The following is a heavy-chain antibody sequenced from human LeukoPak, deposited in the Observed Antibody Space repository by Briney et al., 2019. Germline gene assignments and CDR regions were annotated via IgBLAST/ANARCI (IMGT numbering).Heavy chain of an antibody. CDR3: ARDNGAIRAYYYHGMDV. J-gene: IGHJ6*02. D-gene: IGHD2-8*01. CDR2: IYRSGSI. CDR1: GGSISSRNW. V-gene: IGHV4-4*02. Sequence: SETLSLTCAVSGGSISSRNWWSWVRQPPGQGLEWIGEIYRSGSINYNPSLKSRVTISVDKSKNQLSLRLTSVTAADTAVYYCARDNGAIRAYYYHGMDVWGQGTTVTVSS.